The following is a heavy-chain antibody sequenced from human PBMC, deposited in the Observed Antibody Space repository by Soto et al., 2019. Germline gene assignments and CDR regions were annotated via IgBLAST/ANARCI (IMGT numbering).Heavy chain of an antibody. CDR1: GFSLSNARMG. CDR2: IFSNDEK. Sequence: SGPTLVNPTETLTLTCTVSGFSLSNARMGVSWIRQPPGKALEWLAHIFSNDEKSYSTSLKSRLTISKDTSKSQVVITMTNMDPVDTATYYCARIEGCSGGSCYFFDYWGQGTLVTVSS. J-gene: IGHJ4*02. D-gene: IGHD2-15*01. CDR3: ARIEGCSGGSCYFFDY. V-gene: IGHV2-26*01.